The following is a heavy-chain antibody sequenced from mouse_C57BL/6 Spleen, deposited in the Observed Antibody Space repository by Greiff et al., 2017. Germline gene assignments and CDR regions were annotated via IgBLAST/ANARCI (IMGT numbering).Heavy chain of an antibody. Sequence: QVQLQQSGAELVRPGASVTLSCKASGYTFTDYEMHWVKQTPVHGLEWIGAIDPETGGTAYNQKFKGKAILTADKSSSTAYMLLRSRTSEDSAVYYCTRKDCDIGFAYWGQGTLVTVSA. V-gene: IGHV1-15*01. CDR1: GYTFTDYE. J-gene: IGHJ3*01. CDR3: TRKDCDIGFAY. CDR2: IDPETGGT.